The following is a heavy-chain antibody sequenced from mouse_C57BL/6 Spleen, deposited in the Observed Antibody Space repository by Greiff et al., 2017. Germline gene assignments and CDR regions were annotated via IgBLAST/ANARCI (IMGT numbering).Heavy chain of an antibody. Sequence: QVQLQQPGAELVMPGASVKLSCKASGYTFTSYWMHWVKQRPGQGLEWIGEIDPSDSYTNYNQKFKGKSTLTVDKSSSTAYMQLSSLTSEDSAVYYCATYYSNYGYWGQGTTLTVSS. CDR2: IDPSDSYT. J-gene: IGHJ2*01. D-gene: IGHD2-5*01. CDR3: ATYYSNYGY. V-gene: IGHV1-69*01. CDR1: GYTFTSYW.